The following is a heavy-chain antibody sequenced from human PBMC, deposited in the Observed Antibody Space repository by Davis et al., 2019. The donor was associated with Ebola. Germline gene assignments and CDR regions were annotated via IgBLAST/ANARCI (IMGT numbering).Heavy chain of an antibody. D-gene: IGHD3-22*01. CDR1: GGSFSGYY. J-gene: IGHJ4*02. CDR3: ARDGSSGYYGLYYFDY. V-gene: IGHV4-34*01. CDR2: INHSGST. Sequence: PSETLSLTCAVYGGSFSGYYWSWIRQPPGKGLEWIGEINHSGSTNYNPSLKSRVTISVDTSKNQFSLKLSSVTAADTAVYYCARDGSSGYYGLYYFDYWGQGTLVTVSS.